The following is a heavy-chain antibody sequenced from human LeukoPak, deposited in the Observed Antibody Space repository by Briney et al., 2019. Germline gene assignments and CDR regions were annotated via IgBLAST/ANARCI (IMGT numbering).Heavy chain of an antibody. CDR2: IYYSGST. V-gene: IGHV4-39*01. D-gene: IGHD2-15*01. CDR1: GGSINNYY. CDR3: ARHPDIVVVVAALGFDP. J-gene: IGHJ5*02. Sequence: SETLSLTCTVSGGSINNYYWSWIRQPPGKGLEWIGSIYYSGSTYYNPSLKSRVTISVDTSKNQFSLKLSSVTAADTAVYYCARHPDIVVVVAALGFDPWGQGTLVTVSS.